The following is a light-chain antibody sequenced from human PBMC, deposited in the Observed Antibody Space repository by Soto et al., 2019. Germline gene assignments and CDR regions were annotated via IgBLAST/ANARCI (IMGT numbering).Light chain of an antibody. Sequence: EIVLTQSPGTLSLSPGERATLSCRASQSIGISSLDWYQHKPGQTPSLLIYGASNRATGVPDRFRGGGSGTDFTLSISSLQPDDSATYYCQQYNSYFQTFGRGTKVEIK. CDR3: QQYNSYFQT. J-gene: IGKJ1*01. CDR2: GAS. CDR1: QSIGISS. V-gene: IGKV3-20*01.